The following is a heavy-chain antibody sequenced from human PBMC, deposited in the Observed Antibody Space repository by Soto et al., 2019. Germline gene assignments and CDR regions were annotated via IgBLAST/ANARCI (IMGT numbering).Heavy chain of an antibody. CDR2: FDPEDGET. CDR3: ATDSLGTMIVVALHY. CDR1: GYTLSELS. D-gene: IGHD3-22*01. Sequence: XSVKVSFKVAGYTLSELSMHWGRQAPGKGLEWMGGFDPEDGETIYAQKFQGRVTMTEDTSTDTAYMELSSLRSEDTAVYYCATDSLGTMIVVALHYWGQGTLVTVSS. J-gene: IGHJ4*02. V-gene: IGHV1-24*01.